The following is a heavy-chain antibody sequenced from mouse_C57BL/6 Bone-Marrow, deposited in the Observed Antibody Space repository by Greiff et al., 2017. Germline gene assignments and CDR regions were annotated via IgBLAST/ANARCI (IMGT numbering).Heavy chain of an antibody. D-gene: IGHD2-5*01. CDR1: GFSLTSYG. V-gene: IGHV2-5*01. CDR2: IRRGGST. CDR3: AKAYSNYVAMDY. Sequence: QVQLKESGPGLVQPSQSLSISCTVSGFSLTSYGVHWVRQSPGQGLEWLGVIRRGGSTDYNAAFMYRLSITKDNSKSQVFFKMNSLQADDTAIYYCAKAYSNYVAMDYWGQGTSVTVSS. J-gene: IGHJ4*01.